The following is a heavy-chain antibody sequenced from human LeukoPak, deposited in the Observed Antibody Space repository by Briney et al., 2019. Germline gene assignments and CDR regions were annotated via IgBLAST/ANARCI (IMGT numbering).Heavy chain of an antibody. J-gene: IGHJ6*02. V-gene: IGHV3-21*01. CDR1: GFTFSSYS. CDR3: ARGDRSSSMIEDGMDV. Sequence: PGGSLRLSCAASGFTFSSYSMNWVRQAPGKGLEWVSSISSSSSYIYYADSVKGRFTISRDNAKNSLYLQMNSLRAEDTAVYYCARGDRSSSMIEDGMDVWGQGTTVTVSS. CDR2: ISSSSSYI. D-gene: IGHD6-13*01.